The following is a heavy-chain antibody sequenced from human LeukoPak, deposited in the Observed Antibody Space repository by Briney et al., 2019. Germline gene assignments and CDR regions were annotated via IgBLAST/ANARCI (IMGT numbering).Heavy chain of an antibody. CDR1: GYTFTSYG. D-gene: IGHD3-3*01. V-gene: IGHV1-18*01. CDR2: ISAYNGNT. CDR3: ARGVVHDFWSGYLPDDAFDI. J-gene: IGHJ3*02. Sequence: VASVKVSCKASGYTFTSYGISWVRQAPGQGLEWMGWISAYNGNTNYAQKLQGRVTMTTDASTSTAYMELSSLRSEDTAVYYCARGVVHDFWSGYLPDDAFDIWGQGTMVTVSS.